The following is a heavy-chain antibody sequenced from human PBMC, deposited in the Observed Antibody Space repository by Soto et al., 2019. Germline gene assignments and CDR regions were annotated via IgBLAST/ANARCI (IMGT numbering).Heavy chain of an antibody. V-gene: IGHV4-39*07. CDR2: ISHTGST. CDR1: GGSISDNDYY. D-gene: IGHD3-10*01. CDR3: ARVWGGAFDI. J-gene: IGHJ3*02. Sequence: SETLSLTCTVSGGSISDNDYYWSWIRQPPGKGLEWIGTISHTGSTNYSPSLKSRVTISVDTSKNQFSLKLSSVTAADTAVYYCARVWGGAFDIWGQGTMVTVSS.